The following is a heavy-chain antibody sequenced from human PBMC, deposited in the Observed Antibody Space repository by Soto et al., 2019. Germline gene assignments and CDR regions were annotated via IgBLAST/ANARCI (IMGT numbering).Heavy chain of an antibody. CDR2: ISGSGGTT. CDR3: AKESSAFDFRIY. V-gene: IGHV3-23*01. Sequence: EVQMLESRGGLAQPGGSLRLSCVASGFTFSSYAMSWVRQAPGKGLEWVSSISGSGGTTYYADSVLGRFSISRDNSKNTMYLQMDNLRAEDTAVYYCAKESSAFDFRIYWGQGTLVTVSS. J-gene: IGHJ4*02. CDR1: GFTFSSYA. D-gene: IGHD5-12*01.